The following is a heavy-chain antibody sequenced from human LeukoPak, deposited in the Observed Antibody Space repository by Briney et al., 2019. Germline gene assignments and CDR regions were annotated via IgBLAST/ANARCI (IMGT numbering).Heavy chain of an antibody. J-gene: IGHJ5*02. CDR3: ARVAVAGRGNWFDP. V-gene: IGHV1-2*02. D-gene: IGHD6-19*01. Sequence: ASVTVSCKASGYTFTGYYMHWVRQAPRQGLEWMGWINPNSGGTNYAQKFQGRVTMTRDTSISTAYMELSRLRSDDTAVYYCARVAVAGRGNWFDPWGQGTLVTVSS. CDR1: GYTFTGYY. CDR2: INPNSGGT.